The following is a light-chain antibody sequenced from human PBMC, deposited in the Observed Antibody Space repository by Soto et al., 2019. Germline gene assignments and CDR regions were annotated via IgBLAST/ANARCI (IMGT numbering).Light chain of an antibody. Sequence: QSALTQPASVSGSPGQSITISCTGTSSDVGTYNLVSWYQQHPGKAPKLIIYEGSKRPSGVSNRCSGSKSGITASLTISGLQAEDEADYYCCSFATTNTPFGGGTKVTVL. CDR3: CSFATTNTP. V-gene: IGLV2-23*01. CDR1: SSDVGTYNL. J-gene: IGLJ2*01. CDR2: EGS.